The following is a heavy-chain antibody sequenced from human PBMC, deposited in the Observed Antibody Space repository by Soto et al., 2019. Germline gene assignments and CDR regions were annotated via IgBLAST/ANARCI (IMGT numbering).Heavy chain of an antibody. J-gene: IGHJ4*02. Sequence: QVHLVQSGAEVKKPGASVKVSCKASGYTSTNYGISWVLQAPGEGLEWVGWINTSNDNKLYAQKLQGRLTLTTDTSTSTAYMDLTTLRSDDTAVYFCARDPGAASFDFWAQGTLVTVSS. CDR1: GYTSTNYG. CDR3: ARDPGAASFDF. CDR2: INTSNDNK. D-gene: IGHD2-15*01. V-gene: IGHV1-18*01.